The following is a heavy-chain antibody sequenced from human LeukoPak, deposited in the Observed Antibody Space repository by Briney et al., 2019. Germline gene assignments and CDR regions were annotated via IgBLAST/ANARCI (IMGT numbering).Heavy chain of an antibody. CDR3: ARGFSIWSGYYQGWVPKKYNWFDP. V-gene: IGHV1-8*01. Sequence: ASVTVSCKASGYTFTSYDINWVRQATGQGLEWMGWMNPNSGNTGYAQKFQGRVTMTRNTSISTAYMELSSLRSEDTAVYYCARGFSIWSGYYQGWVPKKYNWFDPWGQGTLVTVSS. CDR2: MNPNSGNT. D-gene: IGHD3-3*01. J-gene: IGHJ5*02. CDR1: GYTFTSYD.